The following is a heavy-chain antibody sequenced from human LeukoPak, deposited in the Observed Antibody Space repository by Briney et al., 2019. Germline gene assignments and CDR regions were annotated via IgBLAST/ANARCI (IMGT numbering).Heavy chain of an antibody. Sequence: PGGSLRLSCAASGFTFSSYAMSWVRQAPGKGLEWVSAISGSGGSTYYADSVKGRFTISRDNSKNTLYLQMNSLRAEDTAVYYCAKFTYYYDSSGSPGAFDIWGQGTMVIVSS. D-gene: IGHD3-22*01. J-gene: IGHJ3*02. CDR2: ISGSGGST. V-gene: IGHV3-23*01. CDR1: GFTFSSYA. CDR3: AKFTYYYDSSGSPGAFDI.